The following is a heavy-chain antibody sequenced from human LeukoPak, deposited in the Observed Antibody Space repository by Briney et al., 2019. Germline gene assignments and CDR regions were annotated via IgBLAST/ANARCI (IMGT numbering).Heavy chain of an antibody. Sequence: PSQTLSLTCTVSGGSISSGDYYWSWIRQPPGKGLEWIGYIYYSGSTYYNPSLKSRVTISVDTSKNQFSLKLSSVTAADTAVYYCAGRLGELSVFDYWGQGTLVTVSS. J-gene: IGHJ4*02. CDR3: AGRLGELSVFDY. V-gene: IGHV4-30-4*01. CDR2: IYYSGST. CDR1: GGSISSGDYY. D-gene: IGHD3-16*02.